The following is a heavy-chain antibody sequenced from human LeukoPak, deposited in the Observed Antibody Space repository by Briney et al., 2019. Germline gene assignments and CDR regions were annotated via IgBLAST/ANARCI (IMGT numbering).Heavy chain of an antibody. J-gene: IGHJ1*01. V-gene: IGHV4-61*01. CDR1: GGSVSSGSYY. D-gene: IGHD6-19*01. CDR2: IYYSGGT. CDR3: ARGGWYPESFQH. Sequence: PSETLSLTCTVSGGSVSSGSYYWSWIRQPPGKGLEWIGYIYYSGGTNYNPSLKSRVTISVDTSKNQFSLKLSSVTAADTAVYYCARGGWYPESFQHWGQGALVTVSS.